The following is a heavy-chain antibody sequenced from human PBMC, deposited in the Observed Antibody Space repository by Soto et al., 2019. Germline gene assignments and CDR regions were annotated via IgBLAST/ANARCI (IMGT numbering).Heavy chain of an antibody. D-gene: IGHD1-1*01. CDR1: GGSISSGDYY. CDR3: ARNPWNSGYDY. CDR2: IYYSGST. J-gene: IGHJ4*02. Sequence: QVQLQESGPGLVKPSQTLSLTCTVSGGSISSGDYYWSWIRQPPGKGLEWMGSIYYSGSTYYNPSLKSRIIISVDTSKKQFSLNLSSVTAADTAVYYCARNPWNSGYDYWGQGTLVTVSS. V-gene: IGHV4-30-4*01.